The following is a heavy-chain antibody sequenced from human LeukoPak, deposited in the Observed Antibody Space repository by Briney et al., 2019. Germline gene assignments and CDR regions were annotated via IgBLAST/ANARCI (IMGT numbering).Heavy chain of an antibody. D-gene: IGHD3-3*01. Sequence: SVKVSCKASGGTFSSYAISWVRQAPGQGLEWMGGIIPIFGTANYAQKFQGRVTITTDESTSTAYMELSSLRSEDTAVYYCARESGIFGVVTYYMDVWGKGTTVTVSS. J-gene: IGHJ6*03. CDR2: IIPIFGTA. V-gene: IGHV1-69*05. CDR1: GGTFSSYA. CDR3: ARESGIFGVVTYYMDV.